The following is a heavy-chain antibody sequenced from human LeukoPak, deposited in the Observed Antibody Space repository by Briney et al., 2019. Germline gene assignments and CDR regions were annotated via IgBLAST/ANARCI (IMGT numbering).Heavy chain of an antibody. D-gene: IGHD3-10*01. V-gene: IGHV3-23*01. Sequence: GGSLRLSCAASGFTFSSYAMHWVRQAPGKGLEWVSAVSGSGGSTYHADSVKGRFTISRDNSKNTLYLQMNSLRAEDTAVYYCAKDTMVRGLFDYWGQGTLVTVSS. CDR2: VSGSGGST. CDR1: GFTFSSYA. CDR3: AKDTMVRGLFDY. J-gene: IGHJ4*02.